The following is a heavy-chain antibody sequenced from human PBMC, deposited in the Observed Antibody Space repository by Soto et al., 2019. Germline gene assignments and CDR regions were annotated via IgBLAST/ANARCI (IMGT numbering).Heavy chain of an antibody. CDR1: GGTFSSYA. Sequence: VKVSCKASGGTFSSYAISWVRQAPGQGLEWMGGIIPIFGTANYAQKFQGRVTITADESTSTAYMELSSLRSEDTAVYYCALKEMATMLGSYYGMDVWVQGTTVTVSS. D-gene: IGHD5-12*01. V-gene: IGHV1-69*13. J-gene: IGHJ6*02. CDR2: IIPIFGTA. CDR3: ALKEMATMLGSYYGMDV.